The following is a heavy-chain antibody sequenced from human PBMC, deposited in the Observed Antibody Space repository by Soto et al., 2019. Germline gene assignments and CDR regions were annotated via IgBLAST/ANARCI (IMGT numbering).Heavy chain of an antibody. Sequence: EVQLVESGGGLVKPGGSLRLSCAAYGFTISGAWMHWVRQAPGKGLEWVGRIKTKAQGETTDYAAPVKGRFTISRDDSENTLSLQMSSLKIEDTAVYCCTTGSVEGYWGQGTLVTVSS. CDR1: GFTISGAW. CDR2: IKTKAQGETT. CDR3: TTGSVEGY. J-gene: IGHJ4*02. D-gene: IGHD1-26*01. V-gene: IGHV3-15*07.